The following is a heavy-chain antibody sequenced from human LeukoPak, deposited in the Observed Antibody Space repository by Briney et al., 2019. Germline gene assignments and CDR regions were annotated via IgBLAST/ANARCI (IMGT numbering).Heavy chain of an antibody. J-gene: IGHJ3*02. CDR2: IYSGGST. CDR3: ARDRFAKTHAFDI. CDR1: GFTVSSNY. D-gene: IGHD3-10*01. V-gene: IGHV3-53*01. Sequence: GGSLRLSCAASGFTVSSNYMSWVRQAPGKGLEWVSVIYSGGSTYYADSVKGRFTISRDNSKNTLYLQMNSLRAEDTAVYYCARDRFAKTHAFDIWGQGTMVTVSS.